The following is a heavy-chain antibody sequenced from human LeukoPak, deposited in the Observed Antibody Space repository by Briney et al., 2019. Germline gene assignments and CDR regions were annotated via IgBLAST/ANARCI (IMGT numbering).Heavy chain of an antibody. D-gene: IGHD6-19*01. CDR2: ISWNSGII. CDR3: AKAPGYSSGWYNY. V-gene: IGHV3-9*01. J-gene: IGHJ4*02. Sequence: GRSLRLSCAASGFTFSSYAMHWVRQAPGKGLEWVSGISWNSGIIGYADSVKGRFTISRDNAKNSLYLQMNSLRAEDTALYYCAKAPGYSSGWYNYWGQGTLVTVSS. CDR1: GFTFSSYA.